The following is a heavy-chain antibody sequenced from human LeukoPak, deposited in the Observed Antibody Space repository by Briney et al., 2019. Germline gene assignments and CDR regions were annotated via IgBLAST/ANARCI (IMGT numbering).Heavy chain of an antibody. D-gene: IGHD4-4*01. CDR2: IYYSGST. Sequence: SETLSLTCTVSGGSISSYYWSWIRQPPGKGLEWIGYIYYSGSTNYNPSLKSRVTISVDTSKNQFSLKLSSVTAADTAVYYCARANSNYVVYYYGTDVWGQGTTVTVSS. CDR3: ARANSNYVVYYYGTDV. CDR1: GGSISSYY. V-gene: IGHV4-59*01. J-gene: IGHJ6*02.